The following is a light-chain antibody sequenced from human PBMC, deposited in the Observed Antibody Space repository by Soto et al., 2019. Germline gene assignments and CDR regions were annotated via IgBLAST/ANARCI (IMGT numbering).Light chain of an antibody. J-gene: IGKJ1*01. CDR3: QQYGSSPWT. Sequence: EIVLTQSPGTLSLSPGERATLSCRASQSVSSSYLAWYQQKPGQAPRPLLYGASSRAIGIPDRFSGSGSGTDFTLTISRLEPEDFAVYYCQQYGSSPWTFGQVTKVEIK. CDR2: GAS. V-gene: IGKV3-20*01. CDR1: QSVSSSY.